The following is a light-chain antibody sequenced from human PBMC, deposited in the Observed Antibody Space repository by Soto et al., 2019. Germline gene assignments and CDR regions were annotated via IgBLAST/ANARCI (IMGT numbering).Light chain of an antibody. CDR2: DVS. V-gene: IGLV2-14*01. CDR1: SSDVGNYNY. Sequence: QSVLTQPASVSGSPGQSITISCTGTSSDVGNYNYVSWYQQHPGKAPKLMIYDVSNRPSGVSNRFSGSKSGNTASLTISGLQAEDEADYYCSSYTSSRTLVFGTGTKVTV. J-gene: IGLJ1*01. CDR3: SSYTSSRTLV.